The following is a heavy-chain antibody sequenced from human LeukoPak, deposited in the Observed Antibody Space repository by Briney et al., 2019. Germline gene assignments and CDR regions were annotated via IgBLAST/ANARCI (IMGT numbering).Heavy chain of an antibody. D-gene: IGHD3-22*01. J-gene: IGHJ4*02. CDR3: ARDYSSGYYLVF. Sequence: ASVKVSCKASGYTSTSYGISWVRQAPGQGLEWMGWISAYNGNTNYAQKLQGRVTMTTDTSTSTAYMELRSLRSDDTAVYYCARDYSSGYYLVFWGQGTLVTVSS. CDR2: ISAYNGNT. CDR1: GYTSTSYG. V-gene: IGHV1-18*01.